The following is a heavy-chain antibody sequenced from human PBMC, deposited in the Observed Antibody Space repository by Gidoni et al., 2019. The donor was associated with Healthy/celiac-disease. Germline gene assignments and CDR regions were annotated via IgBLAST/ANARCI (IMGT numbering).Heavy chain of an antibody. V-gene: IGHV3-21*01. CDR3: ARACARATVTSCFDY. Sequence: EVQLVESGGGLVKPGVSLSLSCPASGFTFISYSMNWVRQAPGKGLEWVSSISRSSSYIYYADSVKGRFTISRDNAKNSLYLQMNSLRAEDTAVYYCARACARATVTSCFDYWGQGTLVTVSS. CDR2: ISRSSSYI. CDR1: GFTFISYS. J-gene: IGHJ4*02. D-gene: IGHD4-17*01.